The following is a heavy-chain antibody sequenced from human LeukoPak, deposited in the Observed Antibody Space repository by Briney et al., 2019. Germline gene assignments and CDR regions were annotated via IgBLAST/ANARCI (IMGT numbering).Heavy chain of an antibody. V-gene: IGHV3-13*01. CDR2: IGTAGDT. J-gene: IGHJ4*02. Sequence: GGSLRLSCAAYGFSFSSYDMHWARQGIGKGLEWVSSIGTAGDTYYSGSVKGRFTISRENAKNSLYLQMNSLSAGDTAVYYCARQNSGWYEEYYFDYWGQGILVTVSS. D-gene: IGHD6-19*01. CDR3: ARQNSGWYEEYYFDY. CDR1: GFSFSSYD.